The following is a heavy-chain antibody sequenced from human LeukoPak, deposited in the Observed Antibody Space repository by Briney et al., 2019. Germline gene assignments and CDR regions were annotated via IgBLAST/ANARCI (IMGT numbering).Heavy chain of an antibody. J-gene: IGHJ4*01. D-gene: IGHD3-16*01. Sequence: SETLSLTCTVSGDSISSYYWSWIRQPPGKGLEWIGYISNSGSTNYNPSLKSRVTISVDTSENHFSLKLSSVTAADTAIYYCARVGRGDYVWGSYSFDFWGHGTLVTVSS. V-gene: IGHV4-59*01. CDR1: GDSISSYY. CDR3: ARVGRGDYVWGSYSFDF. CDR2: ISNSGST.